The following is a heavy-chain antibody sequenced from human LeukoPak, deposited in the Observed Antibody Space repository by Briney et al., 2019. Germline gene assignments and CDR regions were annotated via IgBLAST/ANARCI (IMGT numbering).Heavy chain of an antibody. CDR3: TRGSSISAQGDT. Sequence: ASVKVSCKTSGYSFSHYGISWWRQAPGQGLEWVGWISAFNYIIEYAQKFQGRVTMTQDTATSTAYMELRSLTSDDTAVFYCTRGSSISAQGDTWGQGALVSVSS. J-gene: IGHJ4*02. V-gene: IGHV1-18*01. D-gene: IGHD3-16*01. CDR2: ISAFNYII. CDR1: GYSFSHYG.